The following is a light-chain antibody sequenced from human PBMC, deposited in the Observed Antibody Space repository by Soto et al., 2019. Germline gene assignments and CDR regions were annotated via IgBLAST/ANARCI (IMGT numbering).Light chain of an antibody. Sequence: DIQMTQSPSTLSASVGDRVTITCRASQSISSWLAWYQQKPGKAPKLLIYKASSLEGGVPSRCSGGGSGTEFTLTISILQPDDFATYCCQQYNSYSRTFGQGTKVEIK. CDR2: KAS. CDR1: QSISSW. J-gene: IGKJ1*01. CDR3: QQYNSYSRT. V-gene: IGKV1-5*03.